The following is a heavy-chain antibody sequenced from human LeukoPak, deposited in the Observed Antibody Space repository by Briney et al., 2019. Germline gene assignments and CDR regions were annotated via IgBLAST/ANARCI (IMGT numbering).Heavy chain of an antibody. CDR1: GGSISSASHY. CDR3: ARGTAGRPPYYFDF. CDR2: FCTSGN. V-gene: IGHV4-61*02. J-gene: IGHJ4*02. D-gene: IGHD6-6*01. Sequence: RSQTLSLTCTVSGGSISSASHYWGWIRQPAGKGLEWIGRFCTSGNNYNPSLKSRVTLSADTSKNQFSLMLRSVTAADTAVYYCARGTAGRPPYYFDFWGQGTLVTVSS.